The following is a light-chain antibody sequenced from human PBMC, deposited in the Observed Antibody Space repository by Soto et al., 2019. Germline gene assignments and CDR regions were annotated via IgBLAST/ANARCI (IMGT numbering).Light chain of an antibody. Sequence: EIVLTQSPATLSLSPGESATLSCRASQSVSSYLAWYQQKPGQAPRLLIYDASNRATGTPARFSGSGSGTDFTLTISRLEPEDFAVYYCQQYGSSPRITFGQGTRLEIK. J-gene: IGKJ5*01. CDR2: DAS. CDR3: QQYGSSPRIT. V-gene: IGKV3-20*01. CDR1: QSVSSY.